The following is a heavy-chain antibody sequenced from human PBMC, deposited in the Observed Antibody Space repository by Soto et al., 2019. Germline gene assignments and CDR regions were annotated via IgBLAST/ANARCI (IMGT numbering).Heavy chain of an antibody. Sequence: SETLSLTCRVSGGSISSGGYYWSWIRQHPGKGLEWIGYIYYSGSTYYNPSLKSRVTISVDTSKNQFSLKLSSVTAADTAVYYCASMVRGVQGWFDPWGRGTLVTVSS. CDR3: ASMVRGVQGWFDP. CDR1: GGSISSGGYY. D-gene: IGHD3-10*01. V-gene: IGHV4-31*03. J-gene: IGHJ5*02. CDR2: IYYSGST.